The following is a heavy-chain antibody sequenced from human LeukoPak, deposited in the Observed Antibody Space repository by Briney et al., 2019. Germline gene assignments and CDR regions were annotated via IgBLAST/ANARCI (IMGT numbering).Heavy chain of an antibody. Sequence: ASVKVSCKASGYTITNNYMHWVRQAPGQGLEWMGVINPSGTGTSYAQKFQGRITMSRDTSTSTVYMELSSLRSDDTAVYFCARVGSAAATADYWGQGTLVTVSS. CDR1: GYTITNNY. CDR2: INPSGTGT. CDR3: ARVGSAAATADY. V-gene: IGHV1-46*01. J-gene: IGHJ4*02. D-gene: IGHD6-25*01.